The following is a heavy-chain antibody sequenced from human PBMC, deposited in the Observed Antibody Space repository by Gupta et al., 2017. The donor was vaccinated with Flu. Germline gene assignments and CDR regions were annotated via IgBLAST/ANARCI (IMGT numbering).Heavy chain of an antibody. J-gene: IGHJ4*02. D-gene: IGHD4-17*01. Sequence: FSSYSMNWVRQAPGKGREWVSSISSSSSYIYYADSVKGRFTISRDNAKNSLYLQMKSMRAEDTAVYYCATKTTVVTPWDYWGQGTLVTVSS. CDR1: FSSYS. CDR3: ATKTTVVTPWDY. CDR2: ISSSSSYI. V-gene: IGHV3-21*01.